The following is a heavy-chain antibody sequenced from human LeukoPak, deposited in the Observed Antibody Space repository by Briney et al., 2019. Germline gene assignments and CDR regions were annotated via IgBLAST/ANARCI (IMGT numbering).Heavy chain of an antibody. D-gene: IGHD3-22*01. CDR3: AGRPSSMIP. V-gene: IGHV3-7*01. CDR2: INQDGSEK. Sequence: PGGSLRLSCAASGFTFSSFWMSWVRQAPGKGLEWVANINQDGSEKYCVDSVKGRFTISRDNAKNSLYLQMNSLRAEDTAVYYCAGRPSSMIPWGQGTLVTVSS. CDR1: GFTFSSFW. J-gene: IGHJ4*02.